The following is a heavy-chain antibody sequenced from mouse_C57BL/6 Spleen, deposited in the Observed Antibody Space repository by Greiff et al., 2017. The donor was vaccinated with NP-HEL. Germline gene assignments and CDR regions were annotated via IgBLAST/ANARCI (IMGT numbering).Heavy chain of an antibody. CDR1: GFTFSDYG. CDR3: ARGKLGLYFDY. D-gene: IGHD4-1*01. V-gene: IGHV5-17*01. CDR2: ISSGSSTI. Sequence: EVKLMESGGGLVKPGGSLKLSCAASGFTFSDYGMHWVRQAPEQGLEWVAYISSGSSTIYYADTVKGRFTFSRDNAKNTLCLQMTSLRSEDTAMYYCARGKLGLYFDYWGQGTTLTVAS. J-gene: IGHJ2*01.